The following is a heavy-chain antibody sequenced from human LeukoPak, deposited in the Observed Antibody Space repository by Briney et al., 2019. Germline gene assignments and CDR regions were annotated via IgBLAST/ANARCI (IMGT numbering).Heavy chain of an antibody. CDR3: ATGMVRGRKAGYCSGGSCYSFADY. J-gene: IGHJ4*02. CDR2: INHSGST. D-gene: IGHD2-15*01. V-gene: IGHV4-34*01. CDR1: GGSFSGYY. Sequence: TSETLSLTCAVYGGSFSGYYWSWIRQPPGKGLEWIGEINHSGSTNYNPSLKSRVTISVDTSKNQFSLKLSSVTAADTAVYYCATGMVRGRKAGYCSGGSCYSFADYWGQGTLVTVSS.